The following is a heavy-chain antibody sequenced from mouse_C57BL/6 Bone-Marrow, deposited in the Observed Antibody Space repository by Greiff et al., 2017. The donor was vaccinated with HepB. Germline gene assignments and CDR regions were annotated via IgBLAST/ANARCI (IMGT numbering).Heavy chain of an antibody. V-gene: IGHV1-69*01. D-gene: IGHD2-12*01. CDR1: GYTFTSYW. CDR3: ARNYYSPFDY. CDR2: IDPSDSYT. J-gene: IGHJ2*01. Sequence: QVQLQQPGAELVMPGASVKLSCKASGYTFTSYWMHWVKQRPGQGLEWIGEIDPSDSYTNYNQKFKGKSTLTVDKSSSTAYMQLSSLTSEDSAVYYCARNYYSPFDYWGQGTTLTVSS.